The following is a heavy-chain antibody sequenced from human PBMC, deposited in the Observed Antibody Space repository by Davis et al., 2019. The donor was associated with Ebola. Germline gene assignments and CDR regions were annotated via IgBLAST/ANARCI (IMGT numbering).Heavy chain of an antibody. J-gene: IGHJ4*02. CDR1: GFTFSTYA. V-gene: IGHV3-30*04. CDR2: ISSDGSNK. Sequence: GESLKIPCTAPGFTFSTYAMHWVRQAPGTGRDWVAVISSDGSNKFYADSVKGRVTISRDNSNNTLHLQMHSLRAEDTAVYYCARDLLLRYFDWLNETKDYWGQGTLVTVSS. CDR3: ARDLLLRYFDWLNETKDY. D-gene: IGHD3-9*01.